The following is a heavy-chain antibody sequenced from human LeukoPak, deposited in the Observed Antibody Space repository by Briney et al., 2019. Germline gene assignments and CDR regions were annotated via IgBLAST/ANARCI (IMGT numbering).Heavy chain of an antibody. D-gene: IGHD3-16*01. V-gene: IGHV1-46*01. Sequence: ASVKVSCKASGYTFTMYYIHWVRQAPGQGLEWMGMINPSDGATTYAQRFQGRVTMTRDMSTTTVYMDLRSLRSEDTAVYFCVREQGGGLWENLGGLFATYYTYYYMDVWGRGTTVTVSS. CDR2: INPSDGAT. CDR1: GYTFTMYY. J-gene: IGHJ6*03. CDR3: VREQGGGLWENLGGLFATYYTYYYMDV.